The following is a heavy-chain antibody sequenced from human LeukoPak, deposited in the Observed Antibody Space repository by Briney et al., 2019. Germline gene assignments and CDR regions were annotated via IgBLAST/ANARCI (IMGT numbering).Heavy chain of an antibody. CDR2: IKEDGSDK. V-gene: IGHV3-7*03. Sequence: GGSLRLSCAASRFLFRTYWMSWVRQAPGKGLEWVANIKEDGSDKYYLDAVKGRLTISRDNAKNSLYLQMNSLRVEDTAVYYCARIRKLELRHTFDIWGQGTMVTVSS. J-gene: IGHJ3*02. D-gene: IGHD1-7*01. CDR1: RFLFRTYW. CDR3: ARIRKLELRHTFDI.